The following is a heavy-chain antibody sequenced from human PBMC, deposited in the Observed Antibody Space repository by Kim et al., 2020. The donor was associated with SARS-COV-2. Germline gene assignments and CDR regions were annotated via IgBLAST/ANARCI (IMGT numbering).Heavy chain of an antibody. CDR2: FYSSGTT. V-gene: IGHV4-61*02. CDR1: GGSISSGSYY. Sequence: SETLSLTCTVSGGSISSGSYYWSWIRQPAGKGLEWIGRFYSSGTTNYNPSLKSRVTISADTSKNQFSLNLNSVTAADTAVYYCARGKDSGGFFGYWGQGTLVTVSS. J-gene: IGHJ4*02. CDR3: ARGKDSGGFFGY. D-gene: IGHD3-10*01.